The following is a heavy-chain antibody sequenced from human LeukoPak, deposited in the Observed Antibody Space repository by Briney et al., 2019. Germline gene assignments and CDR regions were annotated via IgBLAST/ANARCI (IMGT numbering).Heavy chain of an antibody. CDR2: IDHSGST. CDR1: GVSFSSYY. Sequence: SETLSLTCTVSGVSFSSYYWTWIRQPPGKGLEWIGYIDHSGSTNYNPSLKSRVSISSDTSKNQFSLELSSVTAADTAVYYCARLKATVSIHAYFDSWGQGTLVTVSS. CDR3: ARLKATVSIHAYFDS. D-gene: IGHD4-17*01. J-gene: IGHJ4*02. V-gene: IGHV4-59*01.